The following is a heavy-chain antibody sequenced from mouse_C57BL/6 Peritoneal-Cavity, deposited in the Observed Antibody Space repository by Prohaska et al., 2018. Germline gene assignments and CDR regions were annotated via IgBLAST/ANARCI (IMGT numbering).Heavy chain of an antibody. V-gene: IGHV1-81*01. CDR1: GYTFTSYG. J-gene: IGHJ4*01. CDR2: IYHIIGNT. Sequence: QVQLQQSGAELARPGASVKLSCKASGYTFTSYGISWVKQRTGQGLEWIGEIYHIIGNTYYNEKFKGKATLTADKSSSTAYMELRSMTSEDSAVYFCAREDVEYAMDYWGQGTSVTVSS. CDR3: AREDVEYAMDY.